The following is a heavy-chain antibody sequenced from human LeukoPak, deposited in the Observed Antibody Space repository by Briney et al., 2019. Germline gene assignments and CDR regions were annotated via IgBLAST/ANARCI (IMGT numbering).Heavy chain of an antibody. V-gene: IGHV1-18*01. D-gene: IGHD4-17*01. J-gene: IGHJ4*02. CDR2: ISAYNGDT. CDR3: ARVHDYGDLRYLDY. CDR1: GYRFSSFG. Sequence: GASVKVSCKASGYRFSSFGINWMRQAPGQGLEWMGWISAYNGDTNYAQKFQGRVTMTTDTSTSTAYMELRSLRSDDTAVYYCARVHDYGDLRYLDYWGQGSLVTVSS.